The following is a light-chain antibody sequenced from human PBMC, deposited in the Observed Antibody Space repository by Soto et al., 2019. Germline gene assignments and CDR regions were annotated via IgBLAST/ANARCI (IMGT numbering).Light chain of an antibody. Sequence: EIVLTQSPATLSLSPGERATLSCRASQSISNFLAWYQHRPGQAPRLLIYDTSNRATGVPARFSGSGSGTDFTLTIRRLEPEDFAIYYCQHRSKWLYTFGQGTKLEIK. J-gene: IGKJ2*01. CDR1: QSISNF. V-gene: IGKV3-11*01. CDR3: QHRSKWLYT. CDR2: DTS.